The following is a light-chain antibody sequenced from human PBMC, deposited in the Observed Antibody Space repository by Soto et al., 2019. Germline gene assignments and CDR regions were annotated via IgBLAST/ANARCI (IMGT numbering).Light chain of an antibody. J-gene: IGKJ5*01. Sequence: ILLTQSPSSLSASVGDRVTITCRASQGIDTSLAWYQQKPGKAPKLLIYAASNFQSGVPSRFSGSGSGTHFTLPISSLQPEDFATYYCQQLHGYPITFGQGTRLEIK. CDR3: QQLHGYPIT. CDR2: AAS. V-gene: IGKV1-9*01. CDR1: QGIDTS.